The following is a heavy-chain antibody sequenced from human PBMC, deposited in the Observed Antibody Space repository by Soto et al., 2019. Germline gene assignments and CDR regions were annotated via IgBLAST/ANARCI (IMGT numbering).Heavy chain of an antibody. J-gene: IGHJ4*02. Sequence: QVQLVQSGAEVKKPGSSVKVSCKASGGTFSSYAISWVRQAPGQGLEWMGGIIPIFGTANYVQKFQGRVTITADESTSTAYMELSSLRSEDTAVYYCARDQGEYDFWSGYSDYWGQGTLVTVSS. CDR1: GGTFSSYA. CDR2: IIPIFGTA. D-gene: IGHD3-3*01. CDR3: ARDQGEYDFWSGYSDY. V-gene: IGHV1-69*01.